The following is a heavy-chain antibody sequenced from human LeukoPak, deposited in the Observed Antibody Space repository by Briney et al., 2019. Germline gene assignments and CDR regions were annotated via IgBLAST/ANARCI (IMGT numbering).Heavy chain of an antibody. J-gene: IGHJ4*02. CDR2: INPNSGGT. D-gene: IGHD6-13*01. V-gene: IGHV1-2*02. CDR3: ARSLDSSSLYYYFDY. CDR1: GYTFTGYY. Sequence: ASVKVSCKASGYTFTGYYMHWVRQAPGQGLEWMGWINPNSGGTNYAQKFQGRVTMTRDTSISTAYMELSRLRSDDTAVYYCARSLDSSSLYYYFDYWGQGTLVTVSS.